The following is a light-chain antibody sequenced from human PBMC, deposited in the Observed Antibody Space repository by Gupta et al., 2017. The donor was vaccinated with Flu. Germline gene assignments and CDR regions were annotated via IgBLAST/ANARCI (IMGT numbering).Light chain of an antibody. CDR3: GTCESGRRFV. CDR1: RSTIESDF. Sequence: GARSTIESDFVSWYQHLPATATKLLIDDSKNPPSGIPDRCSASKSDTSATLVIAGLQTGDEAIYYCGTCESGRRFVFGTGTNVTVL. CDR2: DSK. V-gene: IGLV1-51*01. J-gene: IGLJ1*01.